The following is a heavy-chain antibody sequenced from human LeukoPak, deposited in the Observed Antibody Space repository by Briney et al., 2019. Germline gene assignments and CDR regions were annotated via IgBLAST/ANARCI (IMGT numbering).Heavy chain of an antibody. CDR2: ISGSGTIT. CDR1: GFSCSTYA. V-gene: IGHV3-23*01. CDR3: AKDAPDLWSNFDY. Sequence: QSGGSLRLSCAASGFSCSTYAMSWVRQAPGKGLEWVSGISGSGTITYYADSVKGRFTISRDNFKNMLYLQMNSLRAEDTAVYYCAKDAPDLWSNFDYWGQGTLVTVSA. J-gene: IGHJ4*02. D-gene: IGHD3-3*01.